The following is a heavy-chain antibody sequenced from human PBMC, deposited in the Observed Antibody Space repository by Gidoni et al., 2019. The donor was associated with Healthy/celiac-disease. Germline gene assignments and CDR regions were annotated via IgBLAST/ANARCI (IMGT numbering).Heavy chain of an antibody. CDR1: GYTFTSYG. J-gene: IGHJ5*02. CDR2: ISADNGNT. D-gene: IGHD2-2*01. Sequence: QVQLVQSGAEVKKHGASVKVSCKASGYTFTSYGISWVRQAPGQGLEWMGWISADNGNTNYAQKLQGRVTMTTDTATSTAYMELRSLRSDDTAVYYCARDYGRVVPAAQVDPWGQGTLVTVSS. CDR3: ARDYGRVVPAAQVDP. V-gene: IGHV1-18*01.